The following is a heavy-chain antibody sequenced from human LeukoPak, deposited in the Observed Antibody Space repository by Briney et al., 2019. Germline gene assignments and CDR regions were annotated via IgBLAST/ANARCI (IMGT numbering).Heavy chain of an antibody. J-gene: IGHJ6*02. CDR1: GGTFSSYA. V-gene: IGHV1-69*13. D-gene: IGHD2-21*01. CDR3: ARPSLGGPYPWRDVDREKIYYYYYYGMDV. CDR2: IIPIFGTA. Sequence: SVKVSCKASGGTFSSYAISWVRQAPGQGLEWMGGIIPIFGTANYAQKFQGRVTITADESTSTAYMELSSLRSEDTAVYYCARPSLGGPYPWRDVDREKIYYYYYYGMDVWGQGTTVTVSS.